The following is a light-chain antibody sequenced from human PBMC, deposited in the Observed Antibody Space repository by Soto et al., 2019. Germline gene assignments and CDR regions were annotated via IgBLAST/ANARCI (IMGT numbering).Light chain of an antibody. CDR3: SSYTSSSRV. V-gene: IGLV2-14*01. J-gene: IGLJ2*01. Sequence: QSALTQPASVSGSPGQSITISCTGTSSDVGGYNSVSWYQQHPGKAPTLMIYDVSNRPSGVSNRFSGSKSGNTASLTISGLQAEDEAAYYCSSYTSSSRVFGGGTKLTVL. CDR2: DVS. CDR1: SSDVGGYNS.